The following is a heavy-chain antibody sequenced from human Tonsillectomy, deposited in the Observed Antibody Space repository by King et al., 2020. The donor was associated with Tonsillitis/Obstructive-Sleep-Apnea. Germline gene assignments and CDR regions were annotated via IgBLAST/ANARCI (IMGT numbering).Heavy chain of an antibody. CDR3: ASDSSGWYLYAFDI. Sequence: VQLVESGGGLIQPGGSLRLSCAASGFTVSSNYMSWVRQAPGKGLEWVSVIYSGGNTYYADSVKGRFTISRDTSKNTLFLQMNSLRAEDTAVYYCASDSSGWYLYAFDIWGQGTMVTVSS. D-gene: IGHD6-19*01. CDR2: IYSGGNT. J-gene: IGHJ3*02. V-gene: IGHV3-53*01. CDR1: GFTVSSNY.